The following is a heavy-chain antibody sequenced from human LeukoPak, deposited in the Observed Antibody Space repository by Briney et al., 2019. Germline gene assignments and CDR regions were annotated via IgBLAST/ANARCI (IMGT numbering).Heavy chain of an antibody. D-gene: IGHD2-8*01. J-gene: IGHJ4*02. V-gene: IGHV3-23*01. CDR3: ARGMTHYYFDY. CDR2: ITSYRRDT. CDR1: GFTFSNYA. Sequence: GGSLRLSCEASGFTFSNYAMNWVRQTPGKGLEWVSSITSYRRDTYYADSVKGRFTISRDNSKNTLYLQMNSLRAEDTAVYYCARGMTHYYFDYWGQGTLVTVSS.